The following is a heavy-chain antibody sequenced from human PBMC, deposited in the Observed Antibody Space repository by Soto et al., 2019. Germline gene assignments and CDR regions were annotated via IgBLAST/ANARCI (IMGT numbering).Heavy chain of an antibody. V-gene: IGHV1-24*01. J-gene: IGHJ4*02. CDR1: GYTLTELS. CDR2: FDPEDGET. Sequence: ASVKVSCKVSGYTLTELSMHWVRQAPGNGLEWMGGFDPEDGETIYAQKFQGRVTMTEDTSTDTAYMELSSLRSEDTAVYYCATVRYSSSWYDYWGQGTLVTVSS. D-gene: IGHD6-13*01. CDR3: ATVRYSSSWYDY.